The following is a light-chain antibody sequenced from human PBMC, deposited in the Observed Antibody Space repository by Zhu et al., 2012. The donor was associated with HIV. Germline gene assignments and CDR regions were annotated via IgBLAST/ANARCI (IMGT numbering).Light chain of an antibody. CDR2: GAS. J-gene: IGKJ2*01. CDR1: QSVSRNY. V-gene: IGKV3-20*01. Sequence: EIVLTQSPGTLSLSPGERATLSCRASQSVSRNYLAWYQQKPGQAPRLPIYGASRRVTGIPDRFSGSGSGTDFTLTISRLEPEDFAVYYCQHYVPSPMYTFGQGTKLEIK. CDR3: QHYVPSPMYT.